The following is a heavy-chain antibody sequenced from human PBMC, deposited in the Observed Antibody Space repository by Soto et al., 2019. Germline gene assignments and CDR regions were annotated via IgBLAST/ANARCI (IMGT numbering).Heavy chain of an antibody. J-gene: IGHJ4*02. D-gene: IGHD1-26*01. CDR1: GGSISSSNW. CDR3: AMQKKWELRTFDY. Sequence: QVQLQESGPGLVKPSGTMSFTCAVSGGSISSSNWWSWVRQPPGKGLEWIGEIYHSGSTNYNPSLKSRVTISVDKSKNQFSLKLSSVTTADTAVYYCAMQKKWELRTFDYWGQGTLVTVSS. CDR2: IYHSGST. V-gene: IGHV4-4*02.